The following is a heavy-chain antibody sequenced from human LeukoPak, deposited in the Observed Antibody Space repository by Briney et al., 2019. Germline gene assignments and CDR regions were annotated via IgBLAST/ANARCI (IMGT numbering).Heavy chain of an antibody. Sequence: GGSLRLSCAASGFTFSSYGMHWVRQAPGKGLEWVAVISYDGSNKYYADSVKGRFTISRDNSKNTLYLQMNSLRAEDTAVYYCAKVYSSSWFHPYYFDYWGQRTLVTVSS. V-gene: IGHV3-30*18. J-gene: IGHJ4*02. CDR2: ISYDGSNK. CDR1: GFTFSSYG. CDR3: AKVYSSSWFHPYYFDY. D-gene: IGHD6-13*01.